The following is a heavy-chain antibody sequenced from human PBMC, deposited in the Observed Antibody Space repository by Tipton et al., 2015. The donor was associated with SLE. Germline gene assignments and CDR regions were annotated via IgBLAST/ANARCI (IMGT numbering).Heavy chain of an antibody. V-gene: IGHV4-4*07. Sequence: TLSLTCTVSGGSLSSYYWSWIRQPAGKGLEWIGRIYASGSTEYNPSLKSRVTMSLDTSKNQFSMKLSSVTAADTAVYYCARQQWLVRGLDYWGQGTLVTVSS. CDR3: ARQQWLVRGLDY. J-gene: IGHJ4*02. CDR2: IYASGST. CDR1: GGSLSSYY. D-gene: IGHD6-19*01.